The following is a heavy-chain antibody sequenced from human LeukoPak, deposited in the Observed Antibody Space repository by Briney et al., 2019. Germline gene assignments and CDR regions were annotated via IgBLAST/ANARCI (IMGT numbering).Heavy chain of an antibody. CDR2: IYTSGST. V-gene: IGHV4-61*02. D-gene: IGHD3-3*01. CDR1: GGSISSGSYY. J-gene: IGHJ4*02. Sequence: SETLSLTCTVSGGSISSGSYYWGWIRQPAGTGLEWIGRIYTSGSTNYNPSLKSRVTISVDTSKNQFSLKLSSVTAADTAVYYCARVTPSITIFGVVISYYFDYWGQGTLVTVSS. CDR3: ARVTPSITIFGVVISYYFDY.